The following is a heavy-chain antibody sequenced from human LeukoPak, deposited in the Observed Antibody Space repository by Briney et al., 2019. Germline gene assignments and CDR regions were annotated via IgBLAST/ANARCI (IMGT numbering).Heavy chain of an antibody. D-gene: IGHD3-22*01. J-gene: IGHJ6*02. CDR2: IYPGDSDT. CDR1: GCSFTSYW. CDR3: ARTDSSGYYWYGMDV. V-gene: IGHV5-51*01. Sequence: GESLKISCKGSGCSFTSYWIGWVRQMPGKGLEWMGIIYPGDSDTRYSPSFQGQVTISADKSISTAYLQWSSLKASDTAMYYCARTDSSGYYWYGMDVWGQGTTATVSS.